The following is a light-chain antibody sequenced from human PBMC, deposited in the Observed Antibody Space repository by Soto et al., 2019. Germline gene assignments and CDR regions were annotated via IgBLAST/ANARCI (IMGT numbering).Light chain of an antibody. J-gene: IGKJ3*01. V-gene: IGKV3-11*01. CDR2: DAS. Sequence: EIVLTQSQATLSLSPGERATLSCRASQSVSNYLAWYQQKPGQAPRLLIYDASNRATGIPARFSGSGSGTDFTLTISSLEPEDFAVYYCQQRSNWLFTFGPGTKVDIK. CDR1: QSVSNY. CDR3: QQRSNWLFT.